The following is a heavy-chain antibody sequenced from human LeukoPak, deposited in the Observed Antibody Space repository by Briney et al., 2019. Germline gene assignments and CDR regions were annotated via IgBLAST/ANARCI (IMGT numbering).Heavy chain of an antibody. J-gene: IGHJ4*02. V-gene: IGHV3-48*02. CDR3: SRPRPGHYFDC. CDR2: ISSGSGSI. CDR1: GFTFSTYA. D-gene: IGHD3-10*01. Sequence: GGSPRLSCAGSGFTFSTYAMNWVRQAPGKGLEWVSYISSGSGSIYYADSVKGRFTISRDDAKNSPYLQMNSLRDDDTAVYYCSRPRPGHYFDCWGQGTLVTVSS.